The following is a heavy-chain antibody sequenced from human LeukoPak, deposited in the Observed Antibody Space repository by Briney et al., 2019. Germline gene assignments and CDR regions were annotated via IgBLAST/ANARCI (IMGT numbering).Heavy chain of an antibody. CDR3: AKDSMITFGGVIVPEGGY. D-gene: IGHD3-16*02. V-gene: IGHV3-23*01. CDR1: GFTFSSYA. CDR2: ISGSGGST. J-gene: IGHJ4*02. Sequence: GGSLRLSCAASGFTFSSYAMSWVRQAPGKGLEWVSAISGSGGSTYYADSVKGRFTISRDNSKNTLYLQMNSLRAEDTAVYYCAKDSMITFGGVIVPEGGYWGQGTLVTVSS.